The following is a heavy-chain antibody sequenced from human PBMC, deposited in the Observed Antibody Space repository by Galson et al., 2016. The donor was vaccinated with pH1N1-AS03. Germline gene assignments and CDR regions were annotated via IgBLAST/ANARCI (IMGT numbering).Heavy chain of an antibody. V-gene: IGHV1-8*01. Sequence: SVNVSCKASGYTFTNSDINWVRQAPGQGLEWMGWMNPDTGHAGYAAKFQGRFTMTRNTSISTAYMELSSLRSEDTAVYYCARAPTKYYEILTGYYRVWFDPWGQGTLVAVSS. CDR2: MNPDTGHA. CDR3: ARAPTKYYEILTGYYRVWFDP. J-gene: IGHJ5*02. CDR1: GYTFTNSD. D-gene: IGHD3-9*01.